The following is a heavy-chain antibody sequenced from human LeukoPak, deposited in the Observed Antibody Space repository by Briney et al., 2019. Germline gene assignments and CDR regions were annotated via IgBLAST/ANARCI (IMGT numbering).Heavy chain of an antibody. CDR2: IHQDGSEK. J-gene: IGHJ4*02. V-gene: IGHV3-7*01. D-gene: IGHD1-26*01. Sequence: GGSLRLSCAASGFTFSSYWMSWVRQAPGKGLEWVANIHQDGSEKYYVDSVKGRFTISRDNAKNSLYLQMNSLRVEDTAVYYCARDKIVGATHFDYWGQGTLVTVSS. CDR1: GFTFSSYW. CDR3: ARDKIVGATHFDY.